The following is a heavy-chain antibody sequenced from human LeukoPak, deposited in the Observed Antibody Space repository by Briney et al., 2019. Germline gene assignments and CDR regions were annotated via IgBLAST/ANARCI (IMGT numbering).Heavy chain of an antibody. CDR1: GYTFTGYY. Sequence: ASVKVSCKASGYTFTGYYMHWVRQAPGQGLEWMGWINPNSGGTNYAQKFQGRVTMTRDTSISTAYMELSRLRSNDTAVYYCARDGPSLDYDYVWGSSPDDAFDIWGQGTMVTVSS. J-gene: IGHJ3*02. CDR3: ARDGPSLDYDYVWGSSPDDAFDI. V-gene: IGHV1-2*02. CDR2: INPNSGGT. D-gene: IGHD3-16*01.